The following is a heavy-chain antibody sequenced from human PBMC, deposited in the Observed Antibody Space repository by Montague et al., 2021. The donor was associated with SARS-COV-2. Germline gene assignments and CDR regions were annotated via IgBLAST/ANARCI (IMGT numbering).Heavy chain of an antibody. CDR3: ARIPFSSSWYYLDY. D-gene: IGHD6-13*01. CDR1: GGSITGYF. Sequence: SETQSLTCTLSGGSITGYFWTWIRQPPGKGLEWLGHMHYSGSTKYNPSLESRVTMSIDTSESQFSLHLRSVTAADTGVYYCARIPFSSSWYYLDYWGQGTLVTVSS. J-gene: IGHJ4*02. V-gene: IGHV4-59*12. CDR2: MHYSGST.